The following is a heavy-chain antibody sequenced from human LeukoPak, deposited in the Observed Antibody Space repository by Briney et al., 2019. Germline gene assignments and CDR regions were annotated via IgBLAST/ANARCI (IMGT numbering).Heavy chain of an antibody. CDR1: GFTFDDYA. CDR3: AKAYCSSTSCYTDY. J-gene: IGHJ4*02. Sequence: GRSLRLSCAASGFTFDDYATHWVRQAPGKGLEWVSGISWNSGSIGYADSVKGRFTISRDNAKNSLYLQMNSLRAEDTALYYCAKAYCSSTSCYTDYWGQGTLVTVSS. V-gene: IGHV3-9*01. CDR2: ISWNSGSI. D-gene: IGHD2-2*02.